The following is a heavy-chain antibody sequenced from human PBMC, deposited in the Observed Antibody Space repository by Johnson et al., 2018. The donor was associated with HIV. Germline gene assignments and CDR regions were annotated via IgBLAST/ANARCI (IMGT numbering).Heavy chain of an antibody. Sequence: VQLVETGGGLIQPGGSLRLSCAASGFTVSSNYMSWVRQAPGKGLEWVAFIRYDGSNKYYADSVKGRFTIPRDNSKNTLYLQMNSLRAEDTAVYYCARDKSDNFWSGWGAFDIWGQGTMVTVSS. V-gene: IGHV3-30*02. D-gene: IGHD3-3*01. CDR1: GFTVSSNY. CDR3: ARDKSDNFWSGWGAFDI. CDR2: IRYDGSNK. J-gene: IGHJ3*02.